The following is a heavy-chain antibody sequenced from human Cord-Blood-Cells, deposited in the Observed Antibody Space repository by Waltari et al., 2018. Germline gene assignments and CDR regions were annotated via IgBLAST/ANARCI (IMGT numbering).Heavy chain of an antibody. CDR1: GYSFTSYW. J-gene: IGHJ2*01. CDR3: ARRFRGSGSYWYFDL. CDR2: IYPGDSDT. V-gene: IGHV5-51*01. Sequence: EVQLVQSGAEVTKPGESLKYSCKGSGYSFTSYWLGWVTQMPGKGLEWMGIIYPGDSDTRYSPSFQGQVTISADKSISTAYLQWSSLKASDTAMYYCARRFRGSGSYWYFDLWGRGTLVTVSS. D-gene: IGHD3-10*01.